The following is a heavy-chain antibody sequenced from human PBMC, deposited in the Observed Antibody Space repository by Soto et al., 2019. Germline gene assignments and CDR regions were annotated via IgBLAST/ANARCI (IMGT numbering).Heavy chain of an antibody. D-gene: IGHD3-3*01. V-gene: IGHV3-48*01. CDR3: VFDFWLVPTV. CDR2: IHSSSSWE. J-gene: IGHJ6*04. Sequence: EVQLVESGGGLVQPGGSLKLSCAASGFTFSTHSMNWVRQAPGRGLEWVSYIHSSSSWEVYADSVRGRFTVSRDNAKNSLYLQMSSLRAEDKAVYYCVFDFWLVPTVWGKGTTVTVSS. CDR1: GFTFSTHS.